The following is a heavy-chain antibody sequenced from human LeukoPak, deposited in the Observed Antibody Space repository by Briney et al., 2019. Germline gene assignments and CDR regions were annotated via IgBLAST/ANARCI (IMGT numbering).Heavy chain of an antibody. J-gene: IGHJ4*02. D-gene: IGHD2-21*01. V-gene: IGHV5-51*01. CDR1: GYIFTNYW. CDR2: VFPRDSDT. Sequence: GESLKISCKTSGYIFTNYWIGWVRHMPGKGLNWMGIVFPRDSDTKYSPSFQGQATISADTSINTAYLQWTSLRASDTGIYYCARLRMEHTRDSLSVFFDWWGQGTLVTVSS. CDR3: ARLRMEHTRDSLSVFFDW.